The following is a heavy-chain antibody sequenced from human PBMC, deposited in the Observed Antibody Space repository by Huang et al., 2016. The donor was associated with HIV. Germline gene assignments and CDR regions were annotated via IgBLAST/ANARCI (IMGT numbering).Heavy chain of an antibody. Sequence: QVQLVESGGGVVQPGRSLRLSCAASGFTFSSYAMYWVRQAPGKGLGWVAVISYDGSNKYYADSVKGRFTISRDNSKNTLYLQMNSLRAEDTAVYYCARDAYYDYVWGSYRKYYYYYMDVWGKGTTVTVSS. CDR3: ARDAYYDYVWGSYRKYYYYYMDV. D-gene: IGHD3-16*02. V-gene: IGHV3-30-3*01. CDR2: ISYDGSNK. CDR1: GFTFSSYA. J-gene: IGHJ6*03.